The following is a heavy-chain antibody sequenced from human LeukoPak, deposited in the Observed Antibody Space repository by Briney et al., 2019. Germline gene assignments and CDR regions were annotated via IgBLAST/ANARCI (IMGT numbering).Heavy chain of an antibody. J-gene: IGHJ4*02. CDR1: GYTFTAYW. D-gene: IGHD6-19*01. CDR2: ISPGDSGT. Sequence: GESLKISCQGSGYTFTAYWIAWVRQMPGKDLEWMGIISPGDSGTRYSPSFQGQVTISADKSISTAYLQWSSLKASDTATYYCARPSSSSGWTFDYWGQGTLVTVSS. V-gene: IGHV5-51*01. CDR3: ARPSSSSGWTFDY.